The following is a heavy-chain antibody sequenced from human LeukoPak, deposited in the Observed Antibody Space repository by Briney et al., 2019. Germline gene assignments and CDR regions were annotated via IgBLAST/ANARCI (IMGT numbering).Heavy chain of an antibody. J-gene: IGHJ5*02. CDR1: GFTFSSYW. D-gene: IGHD3-10*01. CDR2: INTDGSST. Sequence: GGSLRLSCAASGFTFSSYWMHWVRQAPGQGLVWVSRINTDGSSTTYADSVKGRFTISRDNAENTLYLQMTSLRAEDTAVYYCARDGSGNYVYNWFDPWGQGTLVTVSS. V-gene: IGHV3-74*01. CDR3: ARDGSGNYVYNWFDP.